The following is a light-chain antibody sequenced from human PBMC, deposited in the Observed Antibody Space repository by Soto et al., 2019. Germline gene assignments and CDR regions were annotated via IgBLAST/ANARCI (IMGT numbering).Light chain of an antibody. Sequence: DIVLTPSPGTLSLSPVERATLSCRASQSVSNNYLAWYQQKPGQAPRLLIYGASNRATGIPDRFSGSGSGTEFTLTINSLQSEDFAVYYCQQYNNWPRTFGQGTKVDIK. V-gene: IGKV3D-15*01. CDR3: QQYNNWPRT. CDR1: QSVSNN. J-gene: IGKJ1*01. CDR2: GAS.